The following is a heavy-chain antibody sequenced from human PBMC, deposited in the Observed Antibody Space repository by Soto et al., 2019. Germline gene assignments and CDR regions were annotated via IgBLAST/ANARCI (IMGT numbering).Heavy chain of an antibody. CDR1: GFTVSSNY. Sequence: GGSLRLSCAASGFTVSSNYMSWVRQAPGKGLEWVSVIYSGGSTYYADSVKGRFTISRQNSKNTLYLQMNSLRADDTAVYYCARAKLSRYCSSTSCSKPYYFDYWGQGTLVTVSS. CDR3: ARAKLSRYCSSTSCSKPYYFDY. V-gene: IGHV3-53*04. D-gene: IGHD2-2*01. CDR2: IYSGGST. J-gene: IGHJ4*02.